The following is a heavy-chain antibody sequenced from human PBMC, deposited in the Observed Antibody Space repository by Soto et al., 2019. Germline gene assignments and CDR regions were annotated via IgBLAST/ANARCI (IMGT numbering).Heavy chain of an antibody. CDR3: AKVRYRSPMGYYYGMDV. D-gene: IGHD6-19*01. CDR1: RVTFSKFI. J-gene: IGHJ6*02. Sequence: QVQLEQSGGEVKKPGTSVKVSCKASRVTFSKFIVTWVRQSPGLGLAWVGGIIPIFGTANYAQKFQGRVTITADDSTSTSYMEVNNLRSEATAVYYCAKVRYRSPMGYYYGMDVWGQGTTVTVSS. CDR2: IIPIFGTA. V-gene: IGHV1-69*01.